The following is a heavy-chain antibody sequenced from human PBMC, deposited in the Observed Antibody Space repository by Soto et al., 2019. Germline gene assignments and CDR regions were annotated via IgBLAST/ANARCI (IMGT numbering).Heavy chain of an antibody. CDR1: GFSLSTSGVG. Sequence: QITLKESGPTLVKPTQTLTLTCTFSGFSLSTSGVGVGWIRQPPGKAPEWLALIYWDDDKRYSPSLKSRLTITKDTSKNQVVLTMTNMDPVDTATYYCAHSLDTAMVGWWFDPWGQGTLVTVSS. D-gene: IGHD5-18*01. V-gene: IGHV2-5*02. J-gene: IGHJ5*02. CDR3: AHSLDTAMVGWWFDP. CDR2: IYWDDDK.